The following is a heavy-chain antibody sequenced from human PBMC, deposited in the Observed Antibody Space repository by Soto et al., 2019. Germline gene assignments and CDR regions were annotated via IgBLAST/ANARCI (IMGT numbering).Heavy chain of an antibody. Sequence: TLSLTCTVSGGSISSGGYYWSWIRQHPGKGLEWIGYIYYSGSTYYNPSLKSRVTISVDTSKNQFSLKLSSVTAADTAVYYCARDHYYDSSGYRSAQRFDPWGQGTLVTVSS. CDR1: GGSISSGGYY. J-gene: IGHJ5*02. D-gene: IGHD3-22*01. CDR3: ARDHYYDSSGYRSAQRFDP. V-gene: IGHV4-31*03. CDR2: IYYSGST.